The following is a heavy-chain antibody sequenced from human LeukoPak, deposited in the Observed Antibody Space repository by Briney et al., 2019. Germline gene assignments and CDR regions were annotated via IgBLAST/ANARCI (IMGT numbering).Heavy chain of an antibody. Sequence: KSSETLSLTCTVSGGSLSSQYWSWIRQPPGKGLEWIGYIYYRGSTSYNPSLKSRVTISVDTSKNQFSLRLNSVTAADTAVYYCARDIISEYSKSHSHFDPWGQGTLVTVSS. CDR3: ARDIISEYSKSHSHFDP. V-gene: IGHV4-59*11. D-gene: IGHD5-18*01. CDR2: IYYRGST. J-gene: IGHJ5*02. CDR1: GGSLSSQY.